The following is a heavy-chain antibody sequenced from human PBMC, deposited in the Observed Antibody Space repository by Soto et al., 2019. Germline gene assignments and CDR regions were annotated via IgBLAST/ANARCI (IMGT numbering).Heavy chain of an antibody. Sequence: GASVKVSCKASGYTFTSYYMHWVRQAPGQGLEWMGIINPSGGSTSYAQKFQGRVTMTRDTSTSTVYMELSSLRSEDTAVYYCAILAVAGTDGMDVWGQGTTVTVSS. CDR3: AILAVAGTDGMDV. CDR2: INPSGGST. J-gene: IGHJ6*02. D-gene: IGHD6-19*01. CDR1: GYTFTSYY. V-gene: IGHV1-46*01.